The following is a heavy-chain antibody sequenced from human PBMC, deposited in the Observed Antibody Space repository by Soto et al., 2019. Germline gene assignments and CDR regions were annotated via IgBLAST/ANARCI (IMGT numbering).Heavy chain of an antibody. Sequence: ASVKVSCKASGYTFTSYGISWVRQAPGQGLEWMGWISAYNGNTNYAQKLQGRVTMTSDTSTSTAYMELRSLRSDDTAVYYCAGDTYYYDSSAYPAKYYGMDVWGQRTTVTVYS. CDR3: AGDTYYYDSSAYPAKYYGMDV. CDR2: ISAYNGNT. V-gene: IGHV1-18*01. D-gene: IGHD3-22*01. J-gene: IGHJ6*02. CDR1: GYTFTSYG.